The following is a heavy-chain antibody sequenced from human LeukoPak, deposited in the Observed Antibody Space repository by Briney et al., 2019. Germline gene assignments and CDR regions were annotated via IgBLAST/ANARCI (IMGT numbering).Heavy chain of an antibody. CDR1: GFTFSSYA. V-gene: IGHV3-23*01. Sequence: GGSLRLSCAASGFTFSSYAMSWVRQAPGKGLEWVSAISGSGGSTYYADSVKGRFTISRDNSKNTLYLQMNSLRAEDTAVYYCAKAKVTYYYDSSGYFFDYWGQGTLVTVSS. D-gene: IGHD3-22*01. CDR3: AKAKVTYYYDSSGYFFDY. J-gene: IGHJ4*02. CDR2: ISGSGGST.